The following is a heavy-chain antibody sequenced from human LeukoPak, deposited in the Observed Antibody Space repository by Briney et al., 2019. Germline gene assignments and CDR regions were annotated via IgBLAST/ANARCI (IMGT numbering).Heavy chain of an antibody. D-gene: IGHD3-22*01. Sequence: ASVKVSCKASGGTFSSYAISWVRQAPGQGLEWMGRIIPIFGTANYAQKFQGRVTITTDESTSTAYMEPSSLRSEDTAVYYCARSYDSSGYYFDYWGQGTLVTVSS. CDR3: ARSYDSSGYYFDY. V-gene: IGHV1-69*05. J-gene: IGHJ4*02. CDR2: IIPIFGTA. CDR1: GGTFSSYA.